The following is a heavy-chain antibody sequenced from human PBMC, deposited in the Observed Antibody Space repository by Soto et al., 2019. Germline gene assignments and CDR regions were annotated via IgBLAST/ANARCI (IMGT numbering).Heavy chain of an antibody. CDR2: IVVGSGNT. CDR3: ARDAPYSSPYYYYYYGMDV. CDR1: GFTFTTST. Sequence: SVKVSCKASGFTFTTSTVQWVRQARGQRLEWIGWIVVGSGNTNYAQKFRERVTITRDMSTSTAYMELSSLRSEDTAVYYCARDAPYSSPYYYYYYGMDVWGQGTTVTVSS. D-gene: IGHD6-13*01. J-gene: IGHJ6*02. V-gene: IGHV1-58*01.